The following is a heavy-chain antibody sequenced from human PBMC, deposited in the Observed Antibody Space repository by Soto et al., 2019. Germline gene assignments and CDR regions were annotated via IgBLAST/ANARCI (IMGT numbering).Heavy chain of an antibody. CDR3: ARWVQDIVVVPAAISGMDV. J-gene: IGHJ6*02. Sequence: GAAVKVSCKASGYTFTSYYMHWVRQAPGQGRAWMGIIKPSGGSTSYAQKFQGRDTMTRDTSTSTVYMELSSLRSEDTAVYYCARWVQDIVVVPAAISGMDVWGQGTTVTVSS. D-gene: IGHD2-2*02. V-gene: IGHV1-46*01. CDR1: GYTFTSYY. CDR2: IKPSGGST.